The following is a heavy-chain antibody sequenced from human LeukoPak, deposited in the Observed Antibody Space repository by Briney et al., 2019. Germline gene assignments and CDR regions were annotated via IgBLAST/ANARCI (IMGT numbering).Heavy chain of an antibody. CDR3: ARANSLYETYYFDY. Sequence: PSQTLSLTCTVSGGSISSGSYYWSWIRQPAGKGLEWIGRIYTSGSTNYNPSLKSRVTISVDTSKNQFSLKLSSVTAADTAVYYCARANSLYETYYFDYWGQGTLVTVSS. CDR1: GGSISSGSYY. D-gene: IGHD5/OR15-5a*01. J-gene: IGHJ4*02. V-gene: IGHV4-61*02. CDR2: IYTSGST.